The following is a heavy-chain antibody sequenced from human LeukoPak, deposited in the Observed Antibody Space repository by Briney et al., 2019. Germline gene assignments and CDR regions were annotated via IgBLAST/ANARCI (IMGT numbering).Heavy chain of an antibody. CDR2: IIPIFGTA. V-gene: IGHV1-69*13. D-gene: IGHD3-16*02. CDR3: ARMYDYVWGSYRAPIDY. CDR1: GGTFSSYA. Sequence: SVKVSCKASGGTFSSYAISWVRQAPGQGLEWMGGIIPIFGTANYAQKFQGRVTITADESTSTAYMELSSLRSEDTAVYYCARMYDYVWGSYRAPIDYWGQGTLVTVSS. J-gene: IGHJ4*02.